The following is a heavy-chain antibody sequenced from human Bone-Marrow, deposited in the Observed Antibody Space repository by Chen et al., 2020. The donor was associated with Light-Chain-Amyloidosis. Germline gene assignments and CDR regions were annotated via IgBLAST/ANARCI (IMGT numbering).Heavy chain of an antibody. CDR1: GFTFDDYG. CDR2: INWNGGRT. D-gene: IGHD3-3*01. CDR3: AREAGVGITYYFDL. V-gene: IGHV3-20*04. J-gene: IGHJ2*01. Sequence: EVQLVESGGRVVRPGGSVRRSCAASGFTFDDYGMSWVRQAPGKGLGWVSGINWNGGRTGYADFVKGRFTISRDNAKNSLDLQMNTLSPEDTALYYCAREAGVGITYYFDLWGPGTLVTVSS.